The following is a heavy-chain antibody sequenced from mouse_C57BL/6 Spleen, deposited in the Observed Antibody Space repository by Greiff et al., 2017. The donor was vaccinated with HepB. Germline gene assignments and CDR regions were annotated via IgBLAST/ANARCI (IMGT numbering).Heavy chain of an antibody. V-gene: IGHV3-6*01. D-gene: IGHD2-5*01. CDR1: GYSITSGYY. Sequence: EVKLMESGPGLVKPSQSLSLTCSVTGYSITSGYYWNWIRQFPGNKLEWMGYISYDGSNNYNPSLKNRISITRDTSKNQFFLKLNSVTTEDTATYYCARVHYSNYWYFDGWGTGTTVTVSS. CDR3: ARVHYSNYWYFDG. J-gene: IGHJ1*03. CDR2: ISYDGSN.